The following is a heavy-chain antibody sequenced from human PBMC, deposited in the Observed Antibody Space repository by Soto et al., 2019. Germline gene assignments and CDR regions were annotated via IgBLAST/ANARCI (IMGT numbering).Heavy chain of an antibody. J-gene: IGHJ1*01. D-gene: IGHD6-13*01. CDR3: AIADSSHAFEH. V-gene: IGHV1-69*13. CDR2: IIPIFGTA. CDR1: GGTFSSYA. Sequence: RASVKVSCKXSGGTFSSYAISWVRQAPGQGLEWMGGIIPIFGTANYAQKFQGRVTITADESTSTAYMELSSLRSEDTAVYYCAIADSSHAFEHWGQGTMVTVSS.